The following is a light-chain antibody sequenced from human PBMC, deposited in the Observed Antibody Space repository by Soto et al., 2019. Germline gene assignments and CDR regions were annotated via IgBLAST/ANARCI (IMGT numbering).Light chain of an antibody. CDR3: QQTYNSPET. J-gene: IGKJ1*01. CDR2: AAS. CDR1: QSIDNY. Sequence: DIQMTQSPSSLSASVGDRVTITCQASQSIDNYLNWFQQKPGNPPKLLIYAASILQSGVPSRFSGRGSGTDFTLTISSLQPEDFATYYCQQTYNSPETFGQGTKVEI. V-gene: IGKV1-39*01.